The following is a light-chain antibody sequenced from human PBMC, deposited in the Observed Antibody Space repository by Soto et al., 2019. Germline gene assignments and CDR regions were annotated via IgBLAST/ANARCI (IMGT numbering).Light chain of an antibody. CDR1: QSVSSY. V-gene: IGKV3-11*01. Sequence: EIVLTQSPATLSLSPGERATLSCRASQSVSSYLAWYQQKPGQAPRLLIYDASNRATGIPARFSGSGCGTAFTLTISSLVPEDFAVYYCQQRSNWLPKTFGQGTKVDIK. J-gene: IGKJ1*01. CDR2: DAS. CDR3: QQRSNWLPKT.